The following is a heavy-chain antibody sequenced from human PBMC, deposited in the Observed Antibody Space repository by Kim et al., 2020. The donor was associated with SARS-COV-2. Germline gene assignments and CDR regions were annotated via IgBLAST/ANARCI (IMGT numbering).Heavy chain of an antibody. CDR1: GGSISSSNW. J-gene: IGHJ5*02. CDR3: AREPLYCSGGSCYGNWFDP. CDR2: IYHSGST. Sequence: SETLSLTCAVSGGSISSSNWWSWVRQPPGKGLEWIGEIYHSGSTNYNPSLKSRVTISVDKSKNQFSLKLSSVTAADTAVYYCAREPLYCSGGSCYGNWFDPWGQGTLVTVSS. D-gene: IGHD2-15*01. V-gene: IGHV4-4*02.